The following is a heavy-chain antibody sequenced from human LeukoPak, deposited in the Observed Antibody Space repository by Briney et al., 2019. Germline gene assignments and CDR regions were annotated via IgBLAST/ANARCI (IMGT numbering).Heavy chain of an antibody. V-gene: IGHV1-69*13. CDR3: ARGRWFGELLPQNWFDP. J-gene: IGHJ5*02. CDR1: GGTFSSYA. Sequence: ASVKVSCKASGGTFSSYAISWVRQAPGQGLEWMGGIIPIFGTANYAQKFQGRVTITADESTSTAYMELSSLRSEDTAVYYCARGRWFGELLPQNWFDPWGQGTLVTVSS. D-gene: IGHD3-10*01. CDR2: IIPIFGTA.